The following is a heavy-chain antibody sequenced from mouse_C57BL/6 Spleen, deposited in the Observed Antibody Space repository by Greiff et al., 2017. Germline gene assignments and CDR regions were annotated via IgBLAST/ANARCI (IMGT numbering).Heavy chain of an antibody. Sequence: QVQLQQSGAELVRPGASVTLSCKASGYTFTDYEMHWVKQTPVHGLEWIGAIDPETGGTAYNQKFKGKAILTADKSSSTAYMELRSLTSEDSAVYYCTMVTTVVASFDDWGQGTTLTVSS. CDR3: TMVTTVVASFDD. V-gene: IGHV1-15*01. J-gene: IGHJ2*01. CDR1: GYTFTDYE. CDR2: IDPETGGT. D-gene: IGHD1-1*01.